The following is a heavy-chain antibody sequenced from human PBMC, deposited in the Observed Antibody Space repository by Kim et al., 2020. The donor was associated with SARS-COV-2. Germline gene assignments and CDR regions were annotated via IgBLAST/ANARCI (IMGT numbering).Heavy chain of an antibody. J-gene: IGHJ4*02. D-gene: IGHD6-19*01. V-gene: IGHV3-23*01. Sequence: KGRFTISRDNSKNTLYLQMNRLGAEDTAVYYCAKVSEQWLVPARGYYFDYWGQGTLVTVSS. CDR3: AKVSEQWLVPARGYYFDY.